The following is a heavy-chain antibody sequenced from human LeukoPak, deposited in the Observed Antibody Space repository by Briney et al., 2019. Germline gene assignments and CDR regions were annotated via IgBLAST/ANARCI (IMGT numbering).Heavy chain of an antibody. D-gene: IGHD1-26*01. V-gene: IGHV3-30-3*01. CDR3: ASEVGATPHDCAFDI. CDR1: GFTFSSYA. J-gene: IGHJ3*02. CDR2: ISYDGSNK. Sequence: GRSLRLSCAASGFTFSSYAMHWVRQAPGKGLEWVAVISYDGSNKYYADSVKGRFTISRDNSKNTLYLQMNSLRAEDTAAYYCASEVGATPHDCAFDIWGQGTMVTVSS.